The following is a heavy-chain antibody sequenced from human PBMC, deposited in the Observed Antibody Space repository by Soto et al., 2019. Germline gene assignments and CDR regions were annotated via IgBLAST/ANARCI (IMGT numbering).Heavy chain of an antibody. J-gene: IGHJ5*02. Sequence: VQLVESGGGLVKPGGSLRLSCAASGFTFSDYYMSWIRQAPGKGLEWVSYISSSSSYTNYADSVKGRFTISRDNAKNSLYLQMNSLRAEDTAVYYCAGYSSSWSEGDWFDPWGQGTLVTVSS. CDR3: AGYSSSWSEGDWFDP. CDR2: ISSSSSYT. V-gene: IGHV3-11*06. CDR1: GFTFSDYY. D-gene: IGHD6-13*01.